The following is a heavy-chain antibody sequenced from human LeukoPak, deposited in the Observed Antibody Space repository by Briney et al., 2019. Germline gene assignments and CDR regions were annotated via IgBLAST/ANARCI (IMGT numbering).Heavy chain of an antibody. J-gene: IGHJ4*02. CDR1: GFTVSSNY. CDR2: IYSGGST. D-gene: IGHD3-9*01. CDR3: ARVYRLRYFDWLLSPPYYFDY. Sequence: PGGSLRLSCAASGFTVSSNYMSWVRQAPGKGLEWVSVIYSGGSTYYADSVKGRFTISRDNSKNTLYLQMNSLRAEDTAVYYCARVYRLRYFDWLLSPPYYFDYWGQGNLVTVSS. V-gene: IGHV3-66*01.